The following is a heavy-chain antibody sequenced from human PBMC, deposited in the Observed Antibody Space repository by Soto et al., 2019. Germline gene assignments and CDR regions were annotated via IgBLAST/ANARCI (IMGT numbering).Heavy chain of an antibody. CDR3: VRDPRITIFGLVLDY. Sequence: QVQLVESGGGVVQPGRSLRLSCAASGFTFSNYGMHWVRQAPGKGLEWVAVVWYDGINKYYADSVKGRFTISRDNSKNTLYLQMNSLRAEDTAVYYCVRDPRITIFGLVLDYWGQGTLVTVSS. CDR2: VWYDGINK. CDR1: GFTFSNYG. D-gene: IGHD3-3*01. V-gene: IGHV3-33*01. J-gene: IGHJ4*02.